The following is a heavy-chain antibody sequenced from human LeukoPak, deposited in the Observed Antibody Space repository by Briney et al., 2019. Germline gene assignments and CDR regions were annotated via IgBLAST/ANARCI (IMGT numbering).Heavy chain of an antibody. CDR1: GFTFSSYS. V-gene: IGHV3-48*04. CDR3: SGSYYRYYYYMDV. D-gene: IGHD3-10*01. J-gene: IGHJ6*03. Sequence: PGGSLRLSCAASGFTFSSYSMNWARQAPGKGLEWVSYITYSSSIIYYADSVKGRFTTSRDNSKNSLYLQMNSLRAEDTALYYCSGSYYRYYYYMDVWGKGTTVTVSS. CDR2: ITYSSSII.